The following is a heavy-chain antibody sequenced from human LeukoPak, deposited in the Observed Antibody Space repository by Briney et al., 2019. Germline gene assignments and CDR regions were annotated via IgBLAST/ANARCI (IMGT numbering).Heavy chain of an antibody. J-gene: IGHJ4*02. D-gene: IGHD3-3*01. V-gene: IGHV3-23*01. CDR2: ISGGGGST. CDR1: GFTVSSNY. Sequence: GGSLRLSCAASGFTVSSNYMTWVRQAPGKGLEWVSGISGGGGSTYYADSVKGRFTISRDNSKNTLYLHMNSLRAEDTAVYYCAKGPIFVPADWGQGTLVTVSS. CDR3: AKGPIFVPAD.